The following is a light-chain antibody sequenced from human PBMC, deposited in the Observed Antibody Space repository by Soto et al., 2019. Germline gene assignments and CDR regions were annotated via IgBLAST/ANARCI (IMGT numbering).Light chain of an antibody. Sequence: EIVMTQSPATLSVSPGERATLSCRASESISSNLAWYQQKPGQAPRILIYGASTRATGITARISGSGSGTEFTLTISSLQSEDFAVYYCQQYKKWLPLSVGGGTMAEIK. CDR2: GAS. CDR1: ESISSN. J-gene: IGKJ4*01. CDR3: QQYKKWLPLS. V-gene: IGKV3-15*01.